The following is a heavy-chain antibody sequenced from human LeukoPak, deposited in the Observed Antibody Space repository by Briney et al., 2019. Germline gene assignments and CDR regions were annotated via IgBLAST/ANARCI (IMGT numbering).Heavy chain of an antibody. J-gene: IGHJ5*02. CDR1: GGSSSGYY. CDR2: INHSGST. D-gene: IGHD2-2*01. V-gene: IGHV4-34*01. CDR3: ARQPTRYCSSTSCYAKHWFDP. Sequence: SETLSLTCAVYGGSSSGYYWSWIRQPPGKGLEWIGEINHSGSTNYNPSLKSRVTISVDTSKNQFSLKLSSVTAADTAVYYCARQPTRYCSSTSCYAKHWFDPWGQGTLVTVSS.